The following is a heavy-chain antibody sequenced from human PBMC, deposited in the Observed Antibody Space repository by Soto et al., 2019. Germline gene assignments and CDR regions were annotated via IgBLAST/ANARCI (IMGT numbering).Heavy chain of an antibody. J-gene: IGHJ4*02. CDR1: EFTFSSSA. CDR2: ISGSGDTS. D-gene: IGHD7-27*01. Sequence: EVQLLESGGGLVPPGGSLSLSCAASEFTFSSSAMSWVRQAPGKGLEWVSAISGSGDTSYYADSVKGRFTISRDNSKNTLYLQMNRPRAEDTAIYYCAKDHTTNYWGRRSDYWGQGTLAAVSS. CDR3: AKDHTTNYWGRRSDY. V-gene: IGHV3-23*01.